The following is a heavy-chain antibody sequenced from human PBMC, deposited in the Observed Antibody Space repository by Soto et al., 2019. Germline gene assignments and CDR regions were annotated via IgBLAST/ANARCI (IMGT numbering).Heavy chain of an antibody. Sequence: PSETLSLTCTVSGGSISSDVYYWSWIRQPPGKGLEWIGHIYYRGSAHYNPSLQSRVSMSVDTSQNQFSLKLTSVTAADTAVYYCARILGDNNGGFDIWGQGTMVTVSS. J-gene: IGHJ3*02. CDR1: GGSISSDVYY. CDR2: IYYRGSA. V-gene: IGHV4-31*03. D-gene: IGHD2-8*01. CDR3: ARILGDNNGGFDI.